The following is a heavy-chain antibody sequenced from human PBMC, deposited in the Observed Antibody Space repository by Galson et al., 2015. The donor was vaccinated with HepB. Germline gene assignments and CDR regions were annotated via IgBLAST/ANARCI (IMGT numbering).Heavy chain of an antibody. J-gene: IGHJ6*02. D-gene: IGHD3-16*01. CDR3: VKATPFTANYGLDV. CDR2: HSGST. V-gene: IGHV4-39*01. Sequence: HSGSTFYNPSLRSRVTMSVDTPKNQFSLKMTSVTAADAAVYFCVKATPFTANYGLDVWGQGTTVTVSS.